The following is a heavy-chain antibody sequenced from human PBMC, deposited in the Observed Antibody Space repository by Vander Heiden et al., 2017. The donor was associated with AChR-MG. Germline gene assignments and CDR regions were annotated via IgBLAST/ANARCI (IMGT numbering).Heavy chain of an antibody. CDR2: ISSSSSTI. J-gene: IGHJ4*02. D-gene: IGHD1-26*01. CDR1: GFTFRSSS. CDR3: ARDGPRGRWDHVHIVGY. Sequence: EVQLVESGGGLVQPGGYLRPSCAASGFTFRSSSMNWVRQAPGKGLEWVSYISSSSSTIYYADSVKGRFTISRDNAKNSLYLQMNSLRDEDTAVYYCARDGPRGRWDHVHIVGYWGQGTLVTVSS. V-gene: IGHV3-48*02.